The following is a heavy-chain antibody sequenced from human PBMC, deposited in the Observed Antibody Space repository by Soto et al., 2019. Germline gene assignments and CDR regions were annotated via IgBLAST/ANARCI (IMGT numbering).Heavy chain of an antibody. CDR1: GGTFSNYA. Sequence: QVQLVQSGADVKKPGSSVKVSCEVSGGTFSNYAFTWVRQGPGQGLEWMGGIIPIFGTANYARQFKGRVAISADKSTTTTSMELSNLTSEDTAVYYCARVAETGYTSGWYYFDYWGQGSLVTVSS. V-gene: IGHV1-69*14. CDR2: IIPIFGTA. D-gene: IGHD6-19*01. CDR3: ARVAETGYTSGWYYFDY. J-gene: IGHJ4*02.